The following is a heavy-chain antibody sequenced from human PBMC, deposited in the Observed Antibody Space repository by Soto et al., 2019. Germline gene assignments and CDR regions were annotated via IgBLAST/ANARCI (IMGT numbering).Heavy chain of an antibody. CDR3: ASGSGNYPKYNWFDP. Sequence: GGSLRLSCAASGFAFSDYAMTWVRQAPGKGLEWVSTISTSDGDTYYADSVKGRFTISRDNSRNTLYLQMSSLRAEDTAIYYCASGSGNYPKYNWFDPWAQGTLVTVSS. V-gene: IGHV3-23*01. J-gene: IGHJ5*02. CDR2: ISTSDGDT. CDR1: GFAFSDYA. D-gene: IGHD3-10*01.